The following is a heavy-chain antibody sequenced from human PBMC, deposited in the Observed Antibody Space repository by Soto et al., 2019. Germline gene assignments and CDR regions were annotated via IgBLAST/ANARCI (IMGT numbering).Heavy chain of an antibody. CDR1: GGSFSGYY. D-gene: IGHD1-7*01. CDR3: AREDDWNYGGGWFDP. CDR2: INHSGST. V-gene: IGHV4-34*01. J-gene: IGHJ5*02. Sequence: QVQLQQWGAGLLKPSETLSLTCAVYGGSFSGYYWSWIRQPPGKGLEWIGEINHSGSTNYNPSLKSRVTISVDTSKNQFSLKLSSVTAADTAVYYCAREDDWNYGGGWFDPWGQGTLVTVSS.